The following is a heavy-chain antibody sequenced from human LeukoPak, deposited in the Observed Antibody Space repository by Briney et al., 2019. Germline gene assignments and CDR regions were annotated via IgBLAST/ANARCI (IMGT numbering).Heavy chain of an antibody. Sequence: ASVKVSCKVSGYTLTELSMHWVRQAPGKGLEWMGGFDPEDGETIYAQKFQGRVTMTEDTSTDTAYMELSSLRYEDTAVYYCAIHRSIAALDAFDIWGQGTMVTVSS. CDR2: FDPEDGET. J-gene: IGHJ3*02. CDR3: AIHRSIAALDAFDI. CDR1: GYTLTELS. D-gene: IGHD6-6*01. V-gene: IGHV1-24*01.